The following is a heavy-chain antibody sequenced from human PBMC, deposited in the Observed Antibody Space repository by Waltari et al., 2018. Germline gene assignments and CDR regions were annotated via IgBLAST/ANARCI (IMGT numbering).Heavy chain of an antibody. CDR3: ARDKGVTTVVTPFCY. D-gene: IGHD4-17*01. J-gene: IGHJ4*02. Sequence: EVQLVESGGGMVKPGGSLRLSCAASGFTFSSYSMNWVRPAPGKGLEWVSSISSSSSYIYYADSVKGRFTISRDNAKNSLYLQMNSLRAEDTAVYYCARDKGVTTVVTPFCYWGQGTLVTVSS. CDR1: GFTFSSYS. V-gene: IGHV3-21*01. CDR2: ISSSSSYI.